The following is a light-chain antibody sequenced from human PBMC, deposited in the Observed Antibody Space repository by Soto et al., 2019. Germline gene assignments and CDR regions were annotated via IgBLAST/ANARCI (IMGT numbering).Light chain of an antibody. J-gene: IGLJ1*01. Sequence: QSVLTQPPSASGTPGQRVTISCSGSSSNIRSNTVNWYQQLPGTAPRLLMYRSDQRPSGVPDRFSGSKSDTSASLAISGLQSDDEADYYCAAWDDSLNGRVFGTGTKLTVL. CDR1: SSNIRSNT. CDR3: AAWDDSLNGRV. V-gene: IGLV1-44*01. CDR2: RSD.